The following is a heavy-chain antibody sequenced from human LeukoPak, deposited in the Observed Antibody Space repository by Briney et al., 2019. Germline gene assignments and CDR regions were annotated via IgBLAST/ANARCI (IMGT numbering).Heavy chain of an antibody. CDR2: ISSSGSTI. Sequence: GGSLRLSCAASGFTFSSYEMNWVRQAPGKGLEWVSYISSSGSTIYYADSVRGRFTISRDNAKNSLYLQMNSLRAEDTAVYYCARTATPPQPFDYWGQGTLVTVSS. J-gene: IGHJ4*02. D-gene: IGHD2-2*01. V-gene: IGHV3-48*03. CDR3: ARTATPPQPFDY. CDR1: GFTFSSYE.